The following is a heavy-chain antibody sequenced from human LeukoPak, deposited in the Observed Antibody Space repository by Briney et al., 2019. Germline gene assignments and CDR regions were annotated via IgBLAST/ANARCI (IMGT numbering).Heavy chain of an antibody. CDR1: GFTFSSYG. Sequence: GGSLRLSCAASGFTFSSYGMHWVRQAPGKGLEGVAVIWYDGSNKYYADSVKGRFTISRDNSKNTLYLQMNSLRAEDTAVYYCARDRGGSGYSYAYYFDYWGQGTLVTVSS. D-gene: IGHD5-18*01. V-gene: IGHV3-33*01. J-gene: IGHJ4*02. CDR2: IWYDGSNK. CDR3: ARDRGGSGYSYAYYFDY.